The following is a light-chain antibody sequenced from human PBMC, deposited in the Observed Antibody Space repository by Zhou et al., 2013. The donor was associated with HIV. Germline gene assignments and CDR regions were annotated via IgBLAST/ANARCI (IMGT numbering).Light chain of an antibody. CDR3: QQYNSYPVT. CDR2: GAS. V-gene: IGKV1-16*02. Sequence: DIQMTQSPSSLSASVGDKVTITCRASQDIRQNLAWFQQKPGKPPKSLIYGASSLQTGVPSKFSGSGSGTDFTLTTSSLQPEDFATYYCQQYNSYPVTFGGRDQGEIK. J-gene: IGKJ4*01. CDR1: QDIRQN.